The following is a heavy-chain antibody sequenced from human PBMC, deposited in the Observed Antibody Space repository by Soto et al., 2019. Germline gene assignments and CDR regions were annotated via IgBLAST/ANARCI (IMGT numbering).Heavy chain of an antibody. J-gene: IGHJ4*02. CDR2: ISYDGSNK. Sequence: QVQLVESGGGVVQPGRSLRLSCAASGFTFSSYGMHWVRQAPGKGLEWVAVISYDGSNKYYADSVKGRFTISRDNSKNTLYLQMNSLRAEDTAVYYCAKDRASEYFYSSSCLDYWGQGTLVTVSS. CDR3: AKDRASEYFYSSSCLDY. V-gene: IGHV3-30*18. D-gene: IGHD6-6*01. CDR1: GFTFSSYG.